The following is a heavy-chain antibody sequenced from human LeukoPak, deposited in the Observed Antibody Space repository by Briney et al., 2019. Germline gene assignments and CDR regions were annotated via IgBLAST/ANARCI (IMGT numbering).Heavy chain of an antibody. CDR1: GFTFSDYY. CDR3: AKDRDSGSWYYYYGMDV. CDR2: ISYDGSNK. Sequence: GGSLRLSCAASGFTFSDYYMSWIRQAPGKGLEWVAVISYDGSNKYYADSVKGRFTVSRDNSKNTLYLHLNSLRADDTAVYYCAKDRDSGSWYYYYGMDVWGQGTTVTVSS. J-gene: IGHJ6*02. V-gene: IGHV3-30*18. D-gene: IGHD6-13*01.